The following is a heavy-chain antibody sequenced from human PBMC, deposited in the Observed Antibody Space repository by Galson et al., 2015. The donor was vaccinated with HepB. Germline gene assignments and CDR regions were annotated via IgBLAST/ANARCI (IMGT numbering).Heavy chain of an antibody. D-gene: IGHD1-1*01. CDR1: GFTFSDYY. J-gene: IGHJ4*02. CDR2: ISGTNGDT. Sequence: SLRLSCAASGFTFSDYYMSWIRQAPGKGLECISYISGTNGDTNYANSVKGRFTISRDNAKNSLFLQMNSLRADDTAVYFCARGNGVTPPDYWGQGTLVTVSS. CDR3: ARGNGVTPPDY. V-gene: IGHV3-11*06.